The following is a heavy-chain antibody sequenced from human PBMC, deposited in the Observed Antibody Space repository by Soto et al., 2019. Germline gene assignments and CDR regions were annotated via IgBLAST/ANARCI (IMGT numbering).Heavy chain of an antibody. CDR1: GASISSYY. D-gene: IGHD3-10*01. CDR3: ARDGSDSYGLDV. Sequence: SETLSLTCTVSGASISSYYWSWIRQPAGKGLEWIGRIYTSGSTNYNPSLKSRVTMSADTSKNQFSLRLNSVTAADTAVYYCARDGSDSYGLDVWGQGTTVTVSS. J-gene: IGHJ6*02. CDR2: IYTSGST. V-gene: IGHV4-4*07.